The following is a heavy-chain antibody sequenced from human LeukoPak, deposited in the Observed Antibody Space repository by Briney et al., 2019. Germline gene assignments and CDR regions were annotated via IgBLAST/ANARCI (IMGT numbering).Heavy chain of an antibody. J-gene: IGHJ4*02. Sequence: PGGSLRLSCAASGFTFSTYGMHWVRQAPGKGLEWVAFIRYDGSNKYYADSVKGRFTISRDNSKNTLFLQMNSLRTEDTAVYYCANYDRGYGTYWGQGTLVTVSS. V-gene: IGHV3-30*02. D-gene: IGHD2-2*03. CDR3: ANYDRGYGTY. CDR1: GFTFSTYG. CDR2: IRYDGSNK.